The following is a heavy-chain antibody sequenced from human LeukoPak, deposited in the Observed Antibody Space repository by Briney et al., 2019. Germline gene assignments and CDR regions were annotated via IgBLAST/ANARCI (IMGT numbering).Heavy chain of an antibody. J-gene: IGHJ4*02. CDR2: INPNSGGT. CDR3: ARDQYGRYFDAADDY. CDR1: GYTFTGYY. V-gene: IGHV1-2*02. D-gene: IGHD3-9*01. Sequence: ASVKVSCKASGYTFTGYYMHWVRQAPGQGLEWMGWINPNSGGTNYAQKFQGRVTMTRDTSISTAYMELSRLRSDDTAVYYCARDQYGRYFDAADDYWGQGTLATVSS.